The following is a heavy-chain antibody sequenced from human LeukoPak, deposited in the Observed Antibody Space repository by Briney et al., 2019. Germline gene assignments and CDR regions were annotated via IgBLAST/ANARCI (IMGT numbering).Heavy chain of an antibody. V-gene: IGHV4-4*07. J-gene: IGHJ6*03. Sequence: PSETLSLTCTVSGGSISSYYWSWIRQPAGRGLEWIGRIHTSGSTNYNPSLKSRVTMSVDTSKNQFSLKLSSVTAADTAVYYCASSAGYDFWSGYFYMDVWGKGTTVTVSS. CDR3: ASSAGYDFWSGYFYMDV. CDR1: GGSISSYY. D-gene: IGHD3-3*01. CDR2: IHTSGST.